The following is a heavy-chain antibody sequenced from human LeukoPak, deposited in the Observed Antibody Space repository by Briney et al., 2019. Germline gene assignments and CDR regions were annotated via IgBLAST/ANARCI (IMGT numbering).Heavy chain of an antibody. Sequence: PGGSLRLSCAASGFTFSSYAMSWVRQAPGRGLEWVSAISGSGGSTYYADSVKGRFTISRDNSKNTLYLQMNSLRAEDTAVYYCAKAVDYGDYFDYWGQGTLVTVSS. CDR1: GFTFSSYA. V-gene: IGHV3-23*01. J-gene: IGHJ4*02. CDR2: ISGSGGST. CDR3: AKAVDYGDYFDY. D-gene: IGHD4-17*01.